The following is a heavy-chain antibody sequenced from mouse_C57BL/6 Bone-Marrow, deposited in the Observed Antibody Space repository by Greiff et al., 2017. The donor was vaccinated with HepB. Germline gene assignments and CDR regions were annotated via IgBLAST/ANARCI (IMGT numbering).Heavy chain of an antibody. Sequence: VQLKQSGPELVKPGASVKIPCKASGYTFTDYNMDWVKQSHGKSLEWIGDINPNNGGTIYNQKFKGKATLTVDKSSSTAYMELRSLTSEDTAVYYCATGLRQAMDYWGQGTSVTVSS. J-gene: IGHJ4*01. V-gene: IGHV1-18*01. CDR3: ATGLRQAMDY. CDR1: GYTFTDYN. CDR2: INPNNGGT. D-gene: IGHD2-4*01.